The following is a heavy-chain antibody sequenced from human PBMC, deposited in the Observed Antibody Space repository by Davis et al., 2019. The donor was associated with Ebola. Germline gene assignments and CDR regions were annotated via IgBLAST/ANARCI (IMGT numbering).Heavy chain of an antibody. V-gene: IGHV3-43*02. CDR3: AKDIGITIFGVVIRSDYYYGMDV. J-gene: IGHJ6*02. D-gene: IGHD3-3*01. CDR2: ISGDGGST. CDR1: GFTFDDYA. Sequence: PGGSLRLSCAASGFTFDDYAMHWVRQAPGKGLEWVSLISGDGGSTYYADSVKGRFTISRDNSKNSLYLQMNSLRTEDTALYYCAKDIGITIFGVVIRSDYYYGMDVWGQGTTVTVSS.